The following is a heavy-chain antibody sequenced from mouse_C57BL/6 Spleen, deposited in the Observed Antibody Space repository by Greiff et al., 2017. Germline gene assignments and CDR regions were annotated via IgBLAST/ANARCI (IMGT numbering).Heavy chain of an antibody. V-gene: IGHV1-50*01. J-gene: IGHJ2*01. CDR2: IDPSDSYT. D-gene: IGHD1-1*01. CDR1: GYTFTSYW. CDR3: AIVYYYDKNYFDY. Sequence: VQLQQPGAELVKPGASVKLSCKASGYTFTSYWMQWVKQRPGQGLEWIGEIDPSDSYTNYNQKFKGKATLTVDKSSSTAYMQHSSLTSEESAVYYYAIVYYYDKNYFDYWGQGTTLTVSS.